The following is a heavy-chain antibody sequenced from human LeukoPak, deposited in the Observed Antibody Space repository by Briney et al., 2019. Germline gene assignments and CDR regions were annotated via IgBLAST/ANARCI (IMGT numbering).Heavy chain of an antibody. D-gene: IGHD5-18*01. Sequence: SETLSLTCAVYGGTFSTFYRSWIRQAPGKGLEWIGQINRCGSANYNPSLKSRVAISLDKSKNQSSLQVTSVTAADTAVYYCPRDSPYRPHDSWGQGNLVTVSS. CDR1: GGTFSTFY. CDR3: PRDSPYRPHDS. V-gene: IGHV4-34*01. CDR2: INRCGSA. J-gene: IGHJ4*02.